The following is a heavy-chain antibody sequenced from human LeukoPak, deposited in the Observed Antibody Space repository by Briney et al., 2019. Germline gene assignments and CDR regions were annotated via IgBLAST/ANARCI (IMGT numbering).Heavy chain of an antibody. CDR3: ARQGWGYDAFDI. J-gene: IGHJ3*02. CDR1: GHKFTNYW. Sequence: GESLKISCKGSGHKFTNYWIGWVRQMPGEGLEWMGIIYPIDSDIKYSPSFEGQVTISADKSISTAYLQWRSLKASDTAMYYCARQGWGYDAFDIWGQGTMVTVSS. CDR2: IYPIDSDI. V-gene: IGHV5-51*01. D-gene: IGHD1-26*01.